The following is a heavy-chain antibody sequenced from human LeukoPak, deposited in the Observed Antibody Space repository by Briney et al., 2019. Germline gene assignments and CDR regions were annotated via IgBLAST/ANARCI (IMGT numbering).Heavy chain of an antibody. D-gene: IGHD4-17*01. V-gene: IGHV1-69*01. CDR3: ARAYGDYEGGWFDP. Sequence: ASVKVSCKASGGTFSSYAISWVRQAPGQGLEWMGGIIPIFGTANYAQKFQGRVTITADESTSTAYMELSSLRSEDTAVYYCARAYGDYEGGWFDPWGQGTLVTVSS. CDR2: IIPIFGTA. CDR1: GGTFSSYA. J-gene: IGHJ5*02.